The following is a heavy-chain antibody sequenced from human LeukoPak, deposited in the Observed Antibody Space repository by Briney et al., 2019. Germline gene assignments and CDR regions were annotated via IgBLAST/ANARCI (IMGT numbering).Heavy chain of an antibody. CDR2: IYYSGST. CDR3: ARHLKGLNGFDY. CDR1: GGSISSSSYY. J-gene: IGHJ4*02. D-gene: IGHD2-8*01. Sequence: SETLSLTCTVSGGSISSSSYYWGWIRQPPGKGLEWIGSIYYSGSTYYNPSLKSRVTISVDTSKNQFSLKLSSVTAADTAVYYRARHLKGLNGFDYWGQGTLVTVSS. V-gene: IGHV4-39*01.